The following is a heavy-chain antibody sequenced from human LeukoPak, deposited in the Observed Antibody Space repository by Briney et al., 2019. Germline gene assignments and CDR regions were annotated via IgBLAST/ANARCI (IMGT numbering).Heavy chain of an antibody. CDR1: GGSISSYD. D-gene: IGHD3-9*01. Sequence: SETLSLTCTVSGGSISSYDWSWIRQPAGKGLEWIGRIYTSGSTNYNPSLKSRVTMSVDTSKNQFSLKLSSVTAADTAVYYCARDRDDILTGSNWFDPWGHGTLVTVSS. V-gene: IGHV4-4*07. CDR3: ARDRDDILTGSNWFDP. J-gene: IGHJ5*02. CDR2: IYTSGST.